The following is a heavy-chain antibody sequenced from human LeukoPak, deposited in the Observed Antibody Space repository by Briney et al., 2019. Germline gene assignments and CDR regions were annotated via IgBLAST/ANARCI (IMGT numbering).Heavy chain of an antibody. CDR3: ARDINYYDSSGYYKDY. Sequence: GGSLRLSCAASGFTFITYSMTWVRQAPGKGLEWVSSISSISSSYIHYADSVKGRFTISRNNVKNSLYLQMNSLRAEDTAVYYCARDINYYDSSGYYKDYWGQGTLVTVSS. V-gene: IGHV3-21*01. D-gene: IGHD3-22*01. CDR1: GFTFITYS. CDR2: ISSISSSYI. J-gene: IGHJ4*02.